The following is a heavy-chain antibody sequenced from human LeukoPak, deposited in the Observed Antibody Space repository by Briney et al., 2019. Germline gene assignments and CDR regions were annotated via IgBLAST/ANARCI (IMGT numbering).Heavy chain of an antibody. V-gene: IGHV1-18*01. CDR2: ISAYNGHT. D-gene: IGHD6-25*01. CDR3: ARDQKFGIAAVDSWFDP. CDR1: GYTFTIYG. J-gene: IGHJ5*02. Sequence: ASVKVSCKASGYTFTIYGVNWVRQAPGQGLEWMGWISAYNGHTIYAQSFQGRVTLTTDTSTNTACMELRSLRSDDTAVYYCARDQKFGIAAVDSWFDPWGQGTLVTVSS.